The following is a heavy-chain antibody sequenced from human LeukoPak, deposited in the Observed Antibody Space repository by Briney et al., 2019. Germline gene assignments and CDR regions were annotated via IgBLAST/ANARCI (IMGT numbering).Heavy chain of an antibody. CDR1: GYTFTSYY. J-gene: IGHJ5*02. Sequence: GASVKVSCKASGYTFTSYYMHWVRQAPGQGPEWMGIINPSGGSTSYAQKFQGRVTMTRDTSTSTVYMELSSLRSEDTAVYYCARGCNIVVVPAAFCSWFDPWGQGTLVTVSS. CDR3: ARGCNIVVVPAAFCSWFDP. D-gene: IGHD2-2*01. CDR2: INPSGGST. V-gene: IGHV1-46*01.